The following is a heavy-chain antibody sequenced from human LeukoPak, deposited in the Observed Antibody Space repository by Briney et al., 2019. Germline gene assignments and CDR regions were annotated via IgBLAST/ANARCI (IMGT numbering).Heavy chain of an antibody. CDR1: GGSISSYY. V-gene: IGHV4-59*01. Sequence: SETLSLTCTVAGGSISSYYWSWIRQPPGKGLEWIGYIYYSGSTNYNPSLKGRVTISVDTSKNQFSLKLSSVTAADTAVYYCARHSSSWYDWFDPWGQGTLVTVSS. CDR2: IYYSGST. J-gene: IGHJ5*02. D-gene: IGHD6-13*01. CDR3: ARHSSSWYDWFDP.